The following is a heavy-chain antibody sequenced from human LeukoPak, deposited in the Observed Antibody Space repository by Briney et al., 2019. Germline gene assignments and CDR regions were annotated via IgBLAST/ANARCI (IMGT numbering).Heavy chain of an antibody. CDR2: IYYSGST. CDR1: GGSISSYY. V-gene: IGHV4-59*01. J-gene: IGHJ6*03. D-gene: IGHD5-24*01. CDR3: ARVSSAADGYYYYYYMDV. Sequence: PSESLSLTCTVSGGSISSYYWSWIRQPPGKGLEWIGYIYYSGSTKYNASLKSRVTISVDTSKNLFSLKLNSVTAADAAVYYCARVSSAADGYYYYYYMDVWGKGTTVTVS.